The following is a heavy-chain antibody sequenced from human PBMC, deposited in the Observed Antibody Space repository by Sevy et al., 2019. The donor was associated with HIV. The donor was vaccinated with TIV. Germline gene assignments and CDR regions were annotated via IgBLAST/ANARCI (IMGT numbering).Heavy chain of an antibody. CDR2: ISAYNGNT. CDR1: GYTFTSYG. V-gene: IGHV1-18*01. J-gene: IGHJ6*02. D-gene: IGHD6-6*01. Sequence: ASVKVSCKASGYTFTSYGISWVRQAPGQGLEWMGWISAYNGNTNYAQKLQGRVTMTTDTSTSTAYMELRSRRSDDTAVYYCARYSSSSETYYYYGMDVWGQGTTVTVSS. CDR3: ARYSSSSETYYYYGMDV.